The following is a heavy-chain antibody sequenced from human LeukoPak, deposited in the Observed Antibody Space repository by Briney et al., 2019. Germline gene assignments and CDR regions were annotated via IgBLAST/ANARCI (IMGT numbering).Heavy chain of an antibody. D-gene: IGHD3-3*01. V-gene: IGHV4-61*08. CDR2: ISYSGST. J-gene: IGHJ6*03. Sequence: SETLSLTCTVSGDSISSGDYYWSWIRQPPGKGLEWIGYISYSGSTNYNPSLKSRVTISADKSKNQVSLKLSSVTAADTAVYYCARDLSFGYMDVWGKGTTVTTSS. CDR3: ARDLSFGYMDV. CDR1: GDSISSGDYY.